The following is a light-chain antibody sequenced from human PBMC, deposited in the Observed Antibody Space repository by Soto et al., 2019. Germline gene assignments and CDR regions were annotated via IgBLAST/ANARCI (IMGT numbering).Light chain of an antibody. CDR1: SSDIGTYNF. J-gene: IGLJ2*01. CDR2: EIN. CDR3: SSDTTTTTLI. V-gene: IGLV2-14*01. Sequence: QSALTQPVSVSGSPGQSITISCTGTSSDIGTYNFVSWYQQHPGKAPKLLIHEINNRPSGVSIRFSGSKSGNTASLTISGLQAEDEADYYCSSDTTTTTLIFGGGTKLTVL.